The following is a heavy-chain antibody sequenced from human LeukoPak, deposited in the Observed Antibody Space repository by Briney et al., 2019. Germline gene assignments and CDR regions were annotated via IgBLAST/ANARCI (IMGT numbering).Heavy chain of an antibody. CDR2: IYYSGST. CDR1: GGSISSGGYY. V-gene: IGHV4-31*03. J-gene: IGHJ5*02. D-gene: IGHD3-10*01. Sequence: SETLSLTCTVSGGSISSGGYYWRWIRQHPGRGLEWIGYIYYSGSTYYNPSLKSRVTISVDTSKNQFSLKLSSVTAAATAVYYCARLFSGWPDKSYWFDPWGQGTLVTVSS. CDR3: ARLFSGWPDKSYWFDP.